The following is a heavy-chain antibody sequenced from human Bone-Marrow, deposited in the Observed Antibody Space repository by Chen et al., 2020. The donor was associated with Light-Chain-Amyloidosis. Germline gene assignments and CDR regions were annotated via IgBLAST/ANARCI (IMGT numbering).Heavy chain of an antibody. CDR2: IKHSSGAT. D-gene: IGHD6-13*01. V-gene: IGHV1-2*06. CDR1: GYLFIGFY. CDR3: AREGGVAAPLDH. J-gene: IGHJ4*02. Sequence: QVQLVQSGAEVKEPGASVALSCKTSGYLFIGFYIHWIRQAPGEGLQWMGRIKHSSGATNYAQQFQGRITLSRDTSVNTAYMELHNLTSDATAVYFCAREGGVAAPLDHWGQGTLVTVSA.